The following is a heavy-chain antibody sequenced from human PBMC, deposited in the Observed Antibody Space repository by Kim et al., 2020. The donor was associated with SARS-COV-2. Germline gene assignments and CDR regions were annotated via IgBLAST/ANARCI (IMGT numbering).Heavy chain of an antibody. CDR3: AAARLTNYYDSSGYYSDAFDI. CDR2: IVVGSGNT. J-gene: IGHJ3*02. D-gene: IGHD3-22*01. Sequence: SVKVFCKASGFTFTSSAVQWVRQARGQRLEWIGWIVVGSGNTNYAQKFQERVTITRDMSTSTAYMELSSLRSEDTAVYYCAAARLTNYYDSSGYYSDAFDIWGQGTMVTVSS. V-gene: IGHV1-58*01. CDR1: GFTFTSSA.